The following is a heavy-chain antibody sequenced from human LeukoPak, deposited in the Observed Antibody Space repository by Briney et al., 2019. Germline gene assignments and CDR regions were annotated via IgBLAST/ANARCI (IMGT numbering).Heavy chain of an antibody. Sequence: GGPLRLSCTASGFTFSTYWINSVRQSPGKGLVWVALINGDGSTTTHADSVKGRFTISRDNAKNTAYLQMNSLRDEDTAVYFCVRDYAGSPDYWGQGTLVTVSA. CDR2: INGDGSTT. J-gene: IGHJ4*02. V-gene: IGHV3-74*03. D-gene: IGHD3-10*01. CDR1: GFTFSTYW. CDR3: VRDYAGSPDY.